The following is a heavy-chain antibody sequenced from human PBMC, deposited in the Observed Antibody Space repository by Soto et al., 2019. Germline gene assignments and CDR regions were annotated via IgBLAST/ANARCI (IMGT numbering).Heavy chain of an antibody. Sequence: PGGSLRLSCAASGFTFSSYSMNWVRQAPGKGLEWVSSISSSSSYIYYADSVKGRFTISRDNAKNSLYLQMNSLRGEDTAVYYCAREGGYCSGGSCYPRGKYYYYYGMDVWGQGTTVTVS. CDR3: AREGGYCSGGSCYPRGKYYYYYGMDV. CDR1: GFTFSSYS. D-gene: IGHD2-15*01. CDR2: ISSSSSYI. V-gene: IGHV3-21*01. J-gene: IGHJ6*02.